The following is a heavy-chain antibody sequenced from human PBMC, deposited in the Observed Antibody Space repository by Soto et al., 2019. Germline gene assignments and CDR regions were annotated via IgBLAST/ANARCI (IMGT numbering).Heavy chain of an antibody. CDR3: ARVCSSTSCYWDIDAFDI. CDR1: GGTFSSDA. J-gene: IGHJ3*02. V-gene: IGHV1-69*06. D-gene: IGHD2-2*01. CDR2: IIPIFGTA. Sequence: SVKVSCKASGGTFSSDAISWVRQAPGQGLEWMGGIIPIFGTANYAQKFQGRVTITADKSTSTAYMELSSLRSEDTAVYYCARVCSSTSCYWDIDAFDIWGQGTMVTVSS.